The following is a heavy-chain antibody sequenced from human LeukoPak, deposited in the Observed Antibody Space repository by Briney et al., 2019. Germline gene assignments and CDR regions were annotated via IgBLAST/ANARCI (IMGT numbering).Heavy chain of an antibody. J-gene: IGHJ5*02. CDR3: ARVWGSSSSVNNWFDP. V-gene: IGHV4-59*11. D-gene: IGHD6-6*01. CDR2: IYYSGST. CDR1: GGSISSHY. Sequence: SETLSLTCTVPGGSISSHYWSWIRQPPGKGLEWIGYIYYSGSTNYNPSLKSRVTISVDTSKNQFSLKLSSVTAADTAVYYCARVWGSSSSVNNWFDPWGQGTLVTVSS.